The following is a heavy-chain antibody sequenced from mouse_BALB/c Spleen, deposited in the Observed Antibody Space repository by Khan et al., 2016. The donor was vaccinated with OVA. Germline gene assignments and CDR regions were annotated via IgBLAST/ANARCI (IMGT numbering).Heavy chain of an antibody. J-gene: IGHJ2*01. CDR2: ISYSGNT. CDR3: ARIYGGDFDY. CDR1: GYSITSDYA. V-gene: IGHV3-2*02. D-gene: IGHD1-1*01. Sequence: EVKLEESGPGLVKPSQSLSLTCTVTGYSITSDYAWNWIRQFLGNKLEWMGYISYSGNTKYNPSLKSRISITRDTSKNQFFLQLNSVTTEDTATYYCARIYGGDFDYWGQGTTLTVSS.